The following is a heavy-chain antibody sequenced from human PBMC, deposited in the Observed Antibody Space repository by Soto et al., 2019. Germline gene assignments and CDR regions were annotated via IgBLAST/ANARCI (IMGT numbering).Heavy chain of an antibody. D-gene: IGHD5-18*01. CDR2: IYYSGST. V-gene: IGHV4-30-4*01. J-gene: IGHJ6*02. Sequence: PSETLSLTCTVSGGSISSGDYYWSWIRQPPGKGLEWIGYIYYSGSTYYNPSLKSRVTISVDTSKNQFSLKLSSVTAADTAVYYCARDRPTAMVTWYYYGMDVWGQGTTVTVS. CDR1: GGSISSGDYY. CDR3: ARDRPTAMVTWYYYGMDV.